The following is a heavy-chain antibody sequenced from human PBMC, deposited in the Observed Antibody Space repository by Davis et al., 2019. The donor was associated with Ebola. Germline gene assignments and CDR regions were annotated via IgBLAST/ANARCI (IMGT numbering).Heavy chain of an antibody. CDR3: ARVALGYCSSTSCYYYYGMDV. D-gene: IGHD2-2*01. J-gene: IGHJ6*02. V-gene: IGHV3-53*04. Sequence: GESLKISCAASGFTVSSNYMSWVRQAPGKGLEWVSVIYSSGSTYYADSVKGRFTISRHNSKNTLYLQMNSLRAEDTAVYYCARVALGYCSSTSCYYYYGMDVWGQGTTVTVSS. CDR2: IYSSGST. CDR1: GFTVSSNY.